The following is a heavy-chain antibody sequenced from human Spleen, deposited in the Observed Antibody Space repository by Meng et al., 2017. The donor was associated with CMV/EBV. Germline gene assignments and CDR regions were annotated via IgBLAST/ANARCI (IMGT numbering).Heavy chain of an antibody. CDR2: INYSGST. D-gene: IGHD1-26*01. V-gene: IGHV4-34*01. Sequence: WVRQVPGKGLEWIGEINYSGSTNYNPSLKSRVTISVDTPKNQFSLKLSSVTAADTAVYYCAGRYSGNYYLDYWGQGTLVTVSS. CDR3: AGRYSGNYYLDY. J-gene: IGHJ4*02.